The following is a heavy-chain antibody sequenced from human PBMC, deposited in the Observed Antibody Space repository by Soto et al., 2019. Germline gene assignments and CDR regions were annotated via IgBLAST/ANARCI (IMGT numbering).Heavy chain of an antibody. CDR1: GCTFGSYA. J-gene: IGHJ6*02. Sequence: SVKVSCKASGCTFGSYAISWVRQAPGQGLEWMGWIIPIFGTANYAQKFQGRVTITADKSTSTAYMQLSSLRSEDTAVYYCARNQLQDLEIAFCCGDCTPYDYWYGMEVWGQGTTVIVSS. CDR3: ARNQLQDLEIAFCCGDCTPYDYWYGMEV. V-gene: IGHV1-69*06. CDR2: IIPIFGTA. D-gene: IGHD2-21*02.